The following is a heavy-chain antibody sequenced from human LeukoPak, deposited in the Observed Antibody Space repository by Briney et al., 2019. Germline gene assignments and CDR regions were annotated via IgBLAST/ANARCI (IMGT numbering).Heavy chain of an antibody. D-gene: IGHD3-16*01. J-gene: IGHJ4*02. CDR1: GYGFTGYY. CDR2: INPKSGAT. V-gene: IGHV1-2*02. CDR3: LRDRPLGVA. Sequence: ASVKVSCKASGYGFTGYYIYWVRQAPGQGLEWMGWINPKSGATNYAQRFQGRVTMTSDTSIATAYMELSSLRSDDTAVYRCLRDRPLGVAWGQGTLVTVSS.